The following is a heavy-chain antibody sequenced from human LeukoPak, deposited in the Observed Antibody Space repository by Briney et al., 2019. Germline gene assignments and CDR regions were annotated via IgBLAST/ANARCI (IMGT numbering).Heavy chain of an antibody. V-gene: IGHV4-61*02. J-gene: IGHJ6*03. CDR2: IYTSGST. CDR3: ARERIEQLVLRGDYYYYMDV. D-gene: IGHD6-6*01. CDR1: GGSISSGSYY. Sequence: PSETLSLTCTVSGGSISSGSYYWSWIRQPAGKGLEWIGRIYTSGSTNYNPSLKSRVTISVDTSKSQFSLKLSSVTAADTAVYYCARERIEQLVLRGDYYYYMDVWGKGTTVTVSS.